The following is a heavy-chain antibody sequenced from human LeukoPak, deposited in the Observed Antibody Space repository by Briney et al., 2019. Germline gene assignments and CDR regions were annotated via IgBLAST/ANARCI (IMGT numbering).Heavy chain of an antibody. D-gene: IGHD2-2*01. CDR3: ARVWSSIRSWFDP. CDR1: GGSISSGSYY. J-gene: IGHJ5*02. CDR2: IYTSGST. V-gene: IGHV4-61*02. Sequence: PSETLSLTCTVSGGSISSGSYYWSWIRQPAGKGLEWIGRIYTSGSTNYNPSLKSRVTISVDTSKNQFSLKLSSVTAADTAVYYCARVWSSIRSWFDPWGQGTLVTVSS.